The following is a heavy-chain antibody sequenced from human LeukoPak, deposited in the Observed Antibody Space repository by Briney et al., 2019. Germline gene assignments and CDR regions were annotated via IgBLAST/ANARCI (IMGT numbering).Heavy chain of an antibody. CDR1: GFTFSDYL. D-gene: IGHD1-26*01. CDR2: IKQDGSEK. J-gene: IGHJ3*02. V-gene: IGHV3-7*03. CDR3: ITDPGEWEPI. Sequence: PGGSLRLSCAASGFTFSDYLMTWVRQAPGQGLEWVATIKQDGSEKYYVDFVKGRFTISRDNSKNTLYLQMNSLKIEDTAVYFCITDPGEWEPIWGQGTMVTVSS.